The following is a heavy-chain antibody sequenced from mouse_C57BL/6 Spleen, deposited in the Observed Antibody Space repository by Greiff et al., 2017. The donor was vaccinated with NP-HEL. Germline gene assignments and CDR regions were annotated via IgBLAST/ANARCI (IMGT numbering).Heavy chain of an antibody. V-gene: IGHV1-69*01. CDR2: IDPSDSYT. Sequence: VQLQQPGAELVMPGASVKLSCKASGYTFTSYWMHWVKQRPGQGLEWIGEIDPSDSYTNYNKKFKGKSTLTVDKSSSTAYMQLSSLQSEDSAVYYCARKGSYSNGIDYWGQGTTLTVSS. CDR1: GYTFTSYW. D-gene: IGHD2-5*01. CDR3: ARKGSYSNGIDY. J-gene: IGHJ2*01.